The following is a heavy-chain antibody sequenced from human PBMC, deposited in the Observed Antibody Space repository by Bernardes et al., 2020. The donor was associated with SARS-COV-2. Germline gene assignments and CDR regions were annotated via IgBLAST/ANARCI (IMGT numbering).Heavy chain of an antibody. Sequence: ASVKVSCNASGYTFTSYGISWVRQAPGQGLEWMGWISASNGNTTYAQKLQGRVTMTTDTSTSTAYMELRSLRSDDTAVYYCAREVLYNANYYYYYYMDVWGKGTTVTVS. CDR1: GYTFTSYG. CDR3: AREVLYNANYYYYYYMDV. CDR2: ISASNGNT. J-gene: IGHJ6*03. V-gene: IGHV1-18*01. D-gene: IGHD2-8*01.